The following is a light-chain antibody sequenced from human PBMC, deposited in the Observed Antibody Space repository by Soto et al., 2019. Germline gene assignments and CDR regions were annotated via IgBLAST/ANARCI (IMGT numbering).Light chain of an antibody. CDR2: EVS. CDR3: NSYAGSNGVV. CDR1: SSDVGGYNY. Sequence: QSVLTQPPSASGSPGQSVTISCTGTSSDVGGYNYVSWYQHHPGKAHNVMIYEVSKRPSGVPDRFSGSKSGNTASLTVSGLQTEDEAYYYCNSYAGSNGVVFGGGTKLTVL. V-gene: IGLV2-8*01. J-gene: IGLJ2*01.